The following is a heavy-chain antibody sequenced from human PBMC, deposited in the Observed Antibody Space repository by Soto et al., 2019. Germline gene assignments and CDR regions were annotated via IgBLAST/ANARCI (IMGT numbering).Heavy chain of an antibody. CDR1: GGSISSYY. D-gene: IGHD3-3*01. CDR3: ARLLYDFWSGYPPDRYMDV. J-gene: IGHJ6*03. CDR2: IYYSGST. Sequence: PSETLSLTCTVSGGSISSYYCSWIRQPPGKGLEWIGYIYYSGSTNYNPSLKSRVTISVDTSKNQFSLKLSSVTAADTAVYYCARLLYDFWSGYPPDRYMDVWGKGTTVTVSS. V-gene: IGHV4-59*01.